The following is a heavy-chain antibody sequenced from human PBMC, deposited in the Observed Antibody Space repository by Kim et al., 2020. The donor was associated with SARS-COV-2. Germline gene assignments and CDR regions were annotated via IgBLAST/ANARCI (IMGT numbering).Heavy chain of an antibody. Sequence: GGSLRLSCAASGFTFSSYAMSWVRQAPGKGLEWVSAISGSGGSTYYADSVKGRFTISRDNSKNTLYLQMNSLRAEDTAVYYCAKQLVKWFGELFFDHWYFDLWGRGTLVTVSS. J-gene: IGHJ2*01. CDR1: GFTFSSYA. CDR2: ISGSGGST. V-gene: IGHV3-23*01. CDR3: AKQLVKWFGELFFDHWYFDL. D-gene: IGHD3-10*01.